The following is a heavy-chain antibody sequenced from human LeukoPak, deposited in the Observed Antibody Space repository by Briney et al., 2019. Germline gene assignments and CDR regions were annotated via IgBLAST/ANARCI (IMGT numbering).Heavy chain of an antibody. CDR3: ARGNYYDSSGHNPH. Sequence: PGGSLRLSCAASGFTFSSYAMSWVRQAPGKGLEWVSAISGSGGSTYYADSVKGRFTISRDNAKNSLYLQMNSLRAEDTAVYYCARGNYYDSSGHNPHWGQGTLVTVSS. V-gene: IGHV3-23*01. J-gene: IGHJ1*01. CDR2: ISGSGGST. D-gene: IGHD3-22*01. CDR1: GFTFSSYA.